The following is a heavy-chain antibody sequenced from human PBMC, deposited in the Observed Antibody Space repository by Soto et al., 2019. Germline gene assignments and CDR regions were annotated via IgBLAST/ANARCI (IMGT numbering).Heavy chain of an antibody. Sequence: QVQLVQSGAEVKKPGASVKVSCKASGYTFTSYNMHWVRQAPGQGLEWMGIINPSGGSTSYAQKFQGRVTMTRDTSTSTVYMELSSLRSEDTAVYYCARDGYSYGARGIYGMDVWGQGTTVTVSS. CDR2: INPSGGST. CDR3: ARDGYSYGARGIYGMDV. V-gene: IGHV1-46*01. CDR1: GYTFTSYN. J-gene: IGHJ6*02. D-gene: IGHD5-18*01.